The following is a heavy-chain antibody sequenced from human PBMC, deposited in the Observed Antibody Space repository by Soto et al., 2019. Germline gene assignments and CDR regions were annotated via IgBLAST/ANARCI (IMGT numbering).Heavy chain of an antibody. V-gene: IGHV1-69*12. J-gene: IGHJ6*02. CDR1: GGTFSSYA. D-gene: IGHD1-7*01. CDR3: ASHGITGTWVYYYGMDV. Sequence: QVQLVQSGAEVKKPGSSVKVSCKASGGTFSSYAISWVRQAPGQGLEWMGGIIPIFGTANYAQKFQGRVTIAADESTSTAYRELSRLKSEDTAVYYCASHGITGTWVYYYGMDVWGQGTTVTVSS. CDR2: IIPIFGTA.